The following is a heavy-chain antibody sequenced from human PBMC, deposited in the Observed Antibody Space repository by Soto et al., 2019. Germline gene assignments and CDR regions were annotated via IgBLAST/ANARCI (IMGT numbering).Heavy chain of an antibody. V-gene: IGHV1-2*02. D-gene: IGHD3-9*01. CDR2: INPNSGGT. J-gene: IGHJ4*02. CDR3: SRGLYDIMTWYHY. CDR1: GYSLTDYY. Sequence: ASVHVSCKASGYSLTDYYMHWVRQAPGQGREWMGWINPNSGGTAYAQKFQGRVTMTRDMSISTAYMELSSLSSDGTAVYYCSRGLYDIMTWYHYWGQGTLATVLL.